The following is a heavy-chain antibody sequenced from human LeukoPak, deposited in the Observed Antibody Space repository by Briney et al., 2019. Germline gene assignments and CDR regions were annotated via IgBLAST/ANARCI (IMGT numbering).Heavy chain of an antibody. V-gene: IGHV1-18*01. J-gene: IGHJ4*02. D-gene: IGHD4-23*01. CDR2: ISAYNGNT. Sequence: ASVKVSCTAFGYTFTSYGISWVRQAPGQGLEWMGWISAYNGNTNYAQKLQGRVTMTTDTSTCTAYMELRSLRSDDTAVYYCARAERDQYYGGNSGIFYWGQGTLVTVSS. CDR3: ARAERDQYYGGNSGIFY. CDR1: GYTFTSYG.